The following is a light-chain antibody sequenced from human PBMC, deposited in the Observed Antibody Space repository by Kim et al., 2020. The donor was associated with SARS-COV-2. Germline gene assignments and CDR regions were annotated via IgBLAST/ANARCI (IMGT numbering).Light chain of an antibody. Sequence: VSPGQKARITCSGHELGNRFAYWYQKKSGQSPMLVISEDKKRPSGIPERFSGSNSGNTATLTITETQAMDEADYFCQTWDSTTVVFGGGTQLTVL. CDR1: ELGNRF. V-gene: IGLV3-1*01. J-gene: IGLJ2*01. CDR2: EDK. CDR3: QTWDSTTVV.